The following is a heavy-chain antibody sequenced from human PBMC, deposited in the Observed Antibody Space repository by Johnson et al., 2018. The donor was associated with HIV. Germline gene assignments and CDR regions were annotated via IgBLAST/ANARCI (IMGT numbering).Heavy chain of an antibody. CDR1: GFTFSSYA. V-gene: IGHV3-7*01. J-gene: IGHJ3*02. D-gene: IGHD1-7*01. CDR2: INQDGSEM. CDR3: ARVRYNWNYEIDAFDI. Sequence: VQLVESGGGLVQPGGSLRLSCAASGFTFSSYAMSWVRQAPGKGLEWLANINQDGSEMYYVDSVKGRFTISRDNSKNTLYLQMNSLRAEDTAVYYCARVRYNWNYEIDAFDIWGQGTMVTVSS.